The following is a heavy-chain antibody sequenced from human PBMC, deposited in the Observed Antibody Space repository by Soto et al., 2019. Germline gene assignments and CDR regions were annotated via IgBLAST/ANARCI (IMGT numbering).Heavy chain of an antibody. Sequence: RGSLRHSYRGSGFTFSRYWMSWVRQAPGKGLEWVANIKQDGSEKYYVDSVKGRFTISRDNAKNSLYLQMNSLRAEDTAVYYCARDPDSSGWHVDYWGQGTLVTVSS. V-gene: IGHV3-7*01. D-gene: IGHD6-19*01. CDR1: GFTFSRYW. CDR3: ARDPDSSGWHVDY. CDR2: IKQDGSEK. J-gene: IGHJ4*02.